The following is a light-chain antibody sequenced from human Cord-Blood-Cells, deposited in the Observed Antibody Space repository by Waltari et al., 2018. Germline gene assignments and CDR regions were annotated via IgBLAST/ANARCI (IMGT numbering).Light chain of an antibody. Sequence: DIQMTQSPSSLSASVGARVTITFRASQSISSYLNWYQQKPGKAPKLLVYAASSLQSGVPSRCSGSGSGTDFTLSISSLQPEDFATYYCQQSYSTPLCTFGPGTKVDIK. V-gene: IGKV1-39*01. J-gene: IGKJ3*01. CDR1: QSISSY. CDR3: QQSYSTPLCT. CDR2: AAS.